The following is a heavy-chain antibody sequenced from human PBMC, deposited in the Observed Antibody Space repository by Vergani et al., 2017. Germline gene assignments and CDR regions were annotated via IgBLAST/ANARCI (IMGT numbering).Heavy chain of an antibody. CDR2: IIPIFGTA. V-gene: IGHV1-69*06. J-gene: IGHJ4*02. Sequence: QVQLVQSGAEVKKPGSSVKVSCKASGGTFSSYAISWVRQAPGQGLEWMGGIIPIFGTANYAQKFQGRVTITADKSTSTAYMEMSSLRSEDTAVYYCAKGAIAVVVPRVPYYFDYWGQGTLVTVSS. CDR1: GGTFSSYA. D-gene: IGHD6-19*01. CDR3: AKGAIAVVVPRVPYYFDY.